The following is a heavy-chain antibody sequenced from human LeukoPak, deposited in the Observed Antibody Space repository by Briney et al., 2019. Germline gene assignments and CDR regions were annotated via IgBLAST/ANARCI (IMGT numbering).Heavy chain of an antibody. CDR2: IYKSGST. J-gene: IGHJ4*02. CDR1: GGSISSSSYY. Sequence: SETLSLTCTVSGGSISSSSYYWGWIRQPLGKGLEWIGSIYKSGSTYYNPSLKSRVTIFVDTSKNQFYLNLNSVTAADTAVYYCARHGAGVHGPVDYWGQGALVTVSS. D-gene: IGHD6-19*01. V-gene: IGHV4-39*01. CDR3: ARHGAGVHGPVDY.